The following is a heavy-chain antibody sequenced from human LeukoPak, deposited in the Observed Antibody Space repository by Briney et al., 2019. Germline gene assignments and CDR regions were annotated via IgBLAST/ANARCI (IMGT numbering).Heavy chain of an antibody. CDR2: IKSKDDGGTT. D-gene: IGHD3-9*01. V-gene: IGHV3-15*01. J-gene: IGHJ4*02. CDR1: GFTFSSYG. CDR3: TTDPTGTISDY. Sequence: GGSLRLSCAASGFTFSSYGMSWVRQARGKGLEWGGRIKSKDDGGTTDYAAPVKGRFTISRDDSKNTLDLQMNSLKSEDTAVYYCTTDPTGTISDYWGQGTLVTVSS.